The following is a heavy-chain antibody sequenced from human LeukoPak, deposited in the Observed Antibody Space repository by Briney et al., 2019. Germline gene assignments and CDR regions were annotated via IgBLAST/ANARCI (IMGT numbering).Heavy chain of an antibody. CDR3: ARGDIAVADTEYFQY. CDR1: GFTFSSYG. V-gene: IGHV3-30*03. J-gene: IGHJ1*01. D-gene: IGHD6-13*01. CDR2: ISYDGSNT. Sequence: GGSLRLSCAASGFTFSSYGIHWVRQAPGKGLEWLIVISYDGSNTYYADAVKGRFTISRDNSKNTVYLQMDSLRAEDTAVYYCARGDIAVADTEYFQYWGQGTLVTVSS.